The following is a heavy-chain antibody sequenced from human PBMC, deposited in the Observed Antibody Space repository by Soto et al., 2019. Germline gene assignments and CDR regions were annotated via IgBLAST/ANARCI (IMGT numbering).Heavy chain of an antibody. CDR3: AKGSYYGSWSYYNYYYYGMDV. CDR2: IRGSGGST. CDR1: GFTFSSYA. J-gene: IGHJ6*02. Sequence: GGSLRLSCAASGFTFSSYAMSWVRQAPGKGLEWVSAIRGSGGSTYYADSVKGRFTISRDNSKNTLYLQMNSLRAEDTAVYYCAKGSYYGSWSYYNYYYYGMDVWGQGTTVTVSS. V-gene: IGHV3-23*01. D-gene: IGHD3-10*01.